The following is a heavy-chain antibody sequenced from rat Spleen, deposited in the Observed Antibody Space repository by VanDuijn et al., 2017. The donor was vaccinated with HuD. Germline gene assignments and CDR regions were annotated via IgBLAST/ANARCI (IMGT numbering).Heavy chain of an antibody. V-gene: IGHV5-7*01. CDR1: GFTFSNYD. D-gene: IGHD1-4*01. J-gene: IGHJ3*01. CDR2: ISYDGTST. CDR3: ATAGTRISRFAY. Sequence: EVQLVESGGGLVQPGRSLKLSCAASGFTFSNYDMAWVRQAPTKGLEWVATISYDGTSTYYRDSVKGRCTISRDNAKSTLYLQMDSLRSEDTATYYCATAGTRISRFAYWGQGTLVTVSS.